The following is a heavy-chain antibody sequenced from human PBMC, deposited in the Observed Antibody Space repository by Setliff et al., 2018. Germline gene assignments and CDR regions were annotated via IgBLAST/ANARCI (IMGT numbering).Heavy chain of an antibody. CDR3: ARGRRDGYKAGFDP. V-gene: IGHV5-51*01. J-gene: IGHJ5*02. CDR1: GYIFTNYW. CDR2: IYPRDSDT. Sequence: PGASLKISCKASGYIFTNYWIGWVRQMPGKGLEWMGVIYPRDSDTRYSPSFQGQVTISADRSFSTAYLQWSSLKASDSAIYYCARGRRDGYKAGFDPWGQGTLVTVSS. D-gene: IGHD5-12*01.